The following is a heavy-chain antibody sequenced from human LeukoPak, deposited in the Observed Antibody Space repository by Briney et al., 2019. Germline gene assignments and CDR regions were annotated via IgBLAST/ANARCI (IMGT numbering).Heavy chain of an antibody. CDR1: GYTITVHF. CDR3: ARVQGYTSGSVDDY. D-gene: IGHD6-19*01. CDR2: INPNGGGT. V-gene: IGHV1-2*02. J-gene: IGHJ4*02. Sequence: GASVKVSCKASGYTITVHFMHWVRQAPGQGLEWMGWINPNGGGTNYAQKFQGRVTMTRDTSINTAYMELSMLRNDDTAMYYCARVQGYTSGSVDDYWGQGTLVTVSS.